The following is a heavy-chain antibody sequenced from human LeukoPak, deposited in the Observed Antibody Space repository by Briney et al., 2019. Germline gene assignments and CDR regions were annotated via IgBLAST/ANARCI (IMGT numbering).Heavy chain of an antibody. V-gene: IGHV4-34*01. D-gene: IGHD6-6*01. CDR3: ARAGYSSSYYCYYGMDV. CDR1: GGSFSGYY. CDR2: INHSGST. J-gene: IGHJ6*02. Sequence: SETLSLTCAVYGGSFSGYYWSWIRQPPGKGLEWIGEINHSGSTNYNPSLKSRVTMSVDTSKNQFSLKLSSVTAADTAVYYCARAGYSSSYYCYYGMDVWGQGTTVTVSS.